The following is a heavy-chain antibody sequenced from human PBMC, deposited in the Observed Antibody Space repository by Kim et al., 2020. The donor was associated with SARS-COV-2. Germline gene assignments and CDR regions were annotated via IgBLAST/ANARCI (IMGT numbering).Heavy chain of an antibody. D-gene: IGHD6-13*01. CDR2: IYYSGST. Sequence: SETLSLTCTVSGGSISSYYWSWIRQPPGKGLEWIGYIYYSGSTNYNPSLKSRVTISVDTSKNQFSLKLSSVTAADTAVYYCARLLGIAAAGSKTYYYYGMDVWGQGTTLTVSS. CDR1: GGSISSYY. J-gene: IGHJ6*02. CDR3: ARLLGIAAAGSKTYYYYGMDV. V-gene: IGHV4-59*01.